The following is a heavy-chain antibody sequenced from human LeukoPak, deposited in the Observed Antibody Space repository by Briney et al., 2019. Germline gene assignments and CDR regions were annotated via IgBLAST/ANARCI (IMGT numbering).Heavy chain of an antibody. Sequence: ASVKVSCKASGGTLSSYAISWVRQAPGQGLEWVGRIIPIFGTANYAQKFQGRVTITADKSTSTAYMELSSLRSEDTAVYYCARAVPYCSSTSCPAEGYFDYWGQGTLVTVSS. V-gene: IGHV1-69*06. CDR1: GGTLSSYA. D-gene: IGHD2-2*01. CDR3: ARAVPYCSSTSCPAEGYFDY. CDR2: IIPIFGTA. J-gene: IGHJ4*02.